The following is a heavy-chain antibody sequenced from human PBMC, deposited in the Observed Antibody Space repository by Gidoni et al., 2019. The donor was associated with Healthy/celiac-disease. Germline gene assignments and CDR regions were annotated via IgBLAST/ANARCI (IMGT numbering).Heavy chain of an antibody. Sequence: EVQLVESGGGVVEPGRSRRLSCAGSGFTFDDDAMHGVRQAPGKGLEWVSGISWTSGSIGYADSVKGRFTISRDNAKNSLYLQMNSLRAEDTALNYCAKDMGGRGYYYVVPFDAFDIWGQGTMVTVSS. CDR3: AKDMGGRGYYYVVPFDAFDI. D-gene: IGHD3-22*01. CDR2: ISWTSGSI. V-gene: IGHV3-9*01. J-gene: IGHJ3*02. CDR1: GFTFDDDA.